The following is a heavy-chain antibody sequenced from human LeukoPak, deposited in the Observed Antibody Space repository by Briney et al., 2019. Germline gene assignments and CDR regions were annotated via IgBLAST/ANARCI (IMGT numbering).Heavy chain of an antibody. Sequence: SETLSLTCTVSGGSISSRSYYWGWIRQPPGKGLEWIGKISDSGSTYYSPSHRSRVTISIDMSKNQFSLKLSSVIVADTAVYYCARERGVGALTFDYWGQGTLVTVSS. J-gene: IGHJ4*02. V-gene: IGHV4-39*07. D-gene: IGHD4/OR15-4a*01. CDR1: GGSISSRSYY. CDR3: ARERGVGALTFDY. CDR2: ISDSGST.